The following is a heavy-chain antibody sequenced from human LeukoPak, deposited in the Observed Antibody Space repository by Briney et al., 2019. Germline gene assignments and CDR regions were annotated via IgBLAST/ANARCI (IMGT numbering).Heavy chain of an antibody. D-gene: IGHD6-13*01. V-gene: IGHV1-24*01. CDR3: ATLPYSSSWYRNWFDP. CDR1: GYTLTELS. Sequence: GASVKVSCKVSGYTLTELSMHWVRQAPGKGLEWMGGFDPEDGETIYAQKFQGRVTMTEDTSTDTACMELSSLRSEDTAAYYCATLPYSSSWYRNWFDPWGQGTLVTVSS. CDR2: FDPEDGET. J-gene: IGHJ5*02.